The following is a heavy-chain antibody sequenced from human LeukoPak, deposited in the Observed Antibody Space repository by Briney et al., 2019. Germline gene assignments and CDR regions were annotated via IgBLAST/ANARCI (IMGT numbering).Heavy chain of an antibody. V-gene: IGHV3-15*01. CDR1: GFTFSNAW. D-gene: IGHD3-10*01. Sequence: PGGSLRLSCAASGFTFSNAWMSWVRQAPGKGLEWVGGIKSKTDDETTDNAADVKGRFTISRDDSKNTLYLQMNSLKTEDTVVYYCTTDSGSYSQGFGYWGQGTLVTVSS. CDR3: TTDSGSYSQGFGY. J-gene: IGHJ4*02. CDR2: IKSKTDDETT.